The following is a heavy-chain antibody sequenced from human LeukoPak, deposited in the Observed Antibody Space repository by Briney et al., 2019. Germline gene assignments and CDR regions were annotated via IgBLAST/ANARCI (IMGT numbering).Heavy chain of an antibody. D-gene: IGHD3-9*01. CDR1: GFTFSSYE. Sequence: GRSLRLSCAASGFTFSSYEMNWVRQAPGKGLEWVSYISSSGSTINYADSVKGRFTISRENAKNSLYLQMNGLRAEDTAVYYCAKDGGEYYDILTGYYPRLYYMDAWGKGTTFTISS. CDR2: ISSSGSTI. J-gene: IGHJ6*03. CDR3: AKDGGEYYDILTGYYPRLYYMDA. V-gene: IGHV3-48*03.